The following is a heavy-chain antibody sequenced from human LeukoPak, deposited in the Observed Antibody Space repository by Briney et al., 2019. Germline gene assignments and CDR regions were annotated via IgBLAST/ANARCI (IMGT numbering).Heavy chain of an antibody. J-gene: IGHJ4*02. CDR1: GGSISNGDYY. V-gene: IGHV4-31*03. D-gene: IGHD3-22*01. CDR2: IYYSGST. CDR3: ARIAMIVVVVDS. Sequence: SQTLSLTCTVSGGSISNGDYYWSWIRQHPGKGPEWIGYIYYSGSTYYNPSLNSRVSISLDTSKNHFSLKLRSVTAADTALYYGARIAMIVVVVDSWGQGTLVTVSS.